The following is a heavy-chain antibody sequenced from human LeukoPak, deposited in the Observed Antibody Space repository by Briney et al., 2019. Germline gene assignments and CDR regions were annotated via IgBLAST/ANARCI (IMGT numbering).Heavy chain of an antibody. Sequence: SGGSLRLSCSASGFTFGTYTMHWIRQAPGKGLEYVSAISRSGGSTYYADSVKGRFTMSRDNSKNTLYLQMNSLRAEDTAVYYCARNKWELLYYYGMDVWGQGTTVTVSS. J-gene: IGHJ6*02. CDR3: ARNKWELLYYYGMDV. D-gene: IGHD1-26*01. CDR2: ISRSGGST. V-gene: IGHV3-64*04. CDR1: GFTFGTYT.